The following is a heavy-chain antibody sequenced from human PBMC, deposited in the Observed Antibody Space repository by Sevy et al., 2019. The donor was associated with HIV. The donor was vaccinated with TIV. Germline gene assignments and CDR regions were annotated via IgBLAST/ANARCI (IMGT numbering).Heavy chain of an antibody. Sequence: SETLSLTCTVSGGSINRSSYYWGWIRQPPGKGLEWIASIHSGGNAYYNPSLKSRVTVSVDTSKNQVSLKRASVTAADTAVYYCARQGGSCKSGPCYTFFDFWGQGTLVTVSS. D-gene: IGHD2-8*02. CDR1: GGSINRSSYY. CDR2: IHSGGNA. V-gene: IGHV4-39*01. J-gene: IGHJ4*02. CDR3: ARQGGSCKSGPCYTFFDF.